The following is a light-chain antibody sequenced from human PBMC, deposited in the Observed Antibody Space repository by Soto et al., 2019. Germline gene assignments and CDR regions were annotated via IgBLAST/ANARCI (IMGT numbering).Light chain of an antibody. CDR3: QLYGISPH. V-gene: IGKV3-11*01. J-gene: IGKJ5*01. Sequence: VLTQSPVTLSLSPGERATLSCRASQSVNAYLAWYQQKPGQAPRLLIYDASVRATGIPARFSGSGSGTDFTLTISSLEPEDFAVYYCQLYGISPHFGQGTRLEIK. CDR2: DAS. CDR1: QSVNAY.